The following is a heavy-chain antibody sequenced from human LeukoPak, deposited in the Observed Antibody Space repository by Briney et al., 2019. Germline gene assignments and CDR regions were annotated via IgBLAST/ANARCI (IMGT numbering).Heavy chain of an antibody. CDR3: ARGDILTGDYKRGWDY. CDR2: INHSGST. CDR1: GGSISSSSYY. D-gene: IGHD3-9*01. V-gene: IGHV4-39*07. J-gene: IGHJ4*02. Sequence: SETLSLTCTVSGGSISSSSYYWGWIRQPPGKGLEWVGDINHSGSTNYNPSLKSRVTISIDTSKNQFSLKLSSVTAADTAVYFCARGDILTGDYKRGWDYWGQGNLVTVSS.